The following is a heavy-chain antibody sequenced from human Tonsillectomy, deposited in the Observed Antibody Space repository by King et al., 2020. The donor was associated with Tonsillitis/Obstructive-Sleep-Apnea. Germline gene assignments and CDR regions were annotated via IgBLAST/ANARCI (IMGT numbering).Heavy chain of an antibody. Sequence: VQLVQSGAEVKKPGESLKISCKGSGYSFNSYWIGWVSQMTGKGREWMGIIDPGDSNTRYSPSFQGQVTTSADKSTSTAYLQWSSLKATDTAMYYCVRGGGAGATPVGFDPWGQGTLVTVSS. D-gene: IGHD1-26*01. CDR3: VRGGGAGATPVGFDP. CDR2: IDPGDSNT. CDR1: GYSFNSYW. J-gene: IGHJ5*02. V-gene: IGHV5-51*01.